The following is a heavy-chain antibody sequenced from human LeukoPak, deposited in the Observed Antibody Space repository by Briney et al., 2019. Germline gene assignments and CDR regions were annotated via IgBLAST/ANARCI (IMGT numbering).Heavy chain of an antibody. J-gene: IGHJ4*02. Sequence: SETLSLTCNVSRGAIGSYYWSWIRQSAGKGLEWIGRIYASGTTNYNPSFKSRVTMSVDTSNKQFSLKLSSMTAADTAVYFCARGDGRYETNYFDSWGQGTLVTVSS. D-gene: IGHD5-12*01. V-gene: IGHV4-4*07. CDR1: RGAIGSYY. CDR3: ARGDGRYETNYFDS. CDR2: IYASGTT.